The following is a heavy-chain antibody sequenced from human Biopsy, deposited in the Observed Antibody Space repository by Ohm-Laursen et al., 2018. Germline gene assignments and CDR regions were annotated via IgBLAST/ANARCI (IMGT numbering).Heavy chain of an antibody. J-gene: IGHJ2*01. Sequence: SDTLSLTCTVSGGPIDSYYWSWIRQPPGKALEWMGYIYFTGRTSYNPSLKSRVTMSVNASKRQFSLRLRSVTAADTAVYYCASAGYNPDWNFDLWGRGTQVTVSS. D-gene: IGHD5-24*01. CDR3: ASAGYNPDWNFDL. CDR1: GGPIDSYY. CDR2: IYFTGRT. V-gene: IGHV4-59*07.